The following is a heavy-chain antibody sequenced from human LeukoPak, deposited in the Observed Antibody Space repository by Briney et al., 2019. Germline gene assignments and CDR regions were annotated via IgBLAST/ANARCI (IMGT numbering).Heavy chain of an antibody. CDR2: IIPIFGTA. CDR1: GGTFSSYA. D-gene: IGHD3-16*01. V-gene: IGHV1-69*06. Sequence: SVKVSCKASGGTFSSYAISWVRQAPGQGLEWMGGIIPIFGTANYAQKFQGRVTITADRSASTAYMELSSLRSEDTAVYYCARGNTTRGGDYGMDVWGKGTTVTVSS. J-gene: IGHJ6*04. CDR3: ARGNTTRGGDYGMDV.